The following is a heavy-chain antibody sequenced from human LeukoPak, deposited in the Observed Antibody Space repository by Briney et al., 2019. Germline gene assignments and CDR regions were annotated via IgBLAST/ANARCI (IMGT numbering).Heavy chain of an antibody. Sequence: SETLSLTCGVYGGSFSGYYWTWIRQSPGMGLEWIGEIIHSGSTNYNPSLTSRVTISVDTSKNQFSLELSSVAAADTAVYYCARGILVTVYAAFDYWGQGTLVTVSS. J-gene: IGHJ4*02. V-gene: IGHV4-34*01. D-gene: IGHD2-8*01. CDR2: IIHSGST. CDR3: ARGILVTVYAAFDY. CDR1: GGSFSGYY.